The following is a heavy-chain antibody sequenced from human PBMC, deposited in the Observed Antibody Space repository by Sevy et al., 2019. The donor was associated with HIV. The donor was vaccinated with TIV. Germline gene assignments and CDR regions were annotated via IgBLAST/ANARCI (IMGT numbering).Heavy chain of an antibody. V-gene: IGHV4-61*08. CDR2: IYFSGYT. D-gene: IGHD3-9*01. Sequence: SETLSLTCTVSGVSLISGEYFWTWIRQPPGKGLEWIGSIYFSGYTNYSPSLKSRVTVSIDTSKNQFFLRLSSVAAADTAVYYCATDKYSDIVTGLFAVDVWGQGTTVTVSS. CDR1: GVSLISGEYF. J-gene: IGHJ6*02. CDR3: ATDKYSDIVTGLFAVDV.